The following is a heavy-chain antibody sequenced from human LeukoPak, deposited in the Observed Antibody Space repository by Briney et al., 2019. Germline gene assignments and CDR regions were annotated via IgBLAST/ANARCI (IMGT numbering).Heavy chain of an antibody. CDR1: GFTFNNAW. CDR2: IKSDGGTT. J-gene: IGHJ4*02. Sequence: GGSLRLSCAASGFTFNNAWMSWVRQAPGKGLEWIGRIKSDGGTTDYAAPVKGRFTISRDDSKNTLYLQMNSLKAEDAAVYYCTTDLGDYGDYIRCWGQGTLVTVSS. D-gene: IGHD4-17*01. V-gene: IGHV3-15*01. CDR3: TTDLGDYGDYIRC.